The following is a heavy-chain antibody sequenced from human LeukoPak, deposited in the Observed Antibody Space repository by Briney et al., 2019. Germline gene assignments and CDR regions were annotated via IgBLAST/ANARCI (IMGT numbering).Heavy chain of an antibody. CDR2: IDPSDSYT. V-gene: IGHV5-10-1*01. J-gene: IGHJ4*02. D-gene: IGHD3-22*01. Sequence: GESLKISCQVSGYIFTHYWIGWVRQMPGKGLEWMGRIDPSDSYTNYSPSFQGHVTISADKSISTAYLRWGSLRASDTAMYYCARSSYYDSSGYSTSDYWGQGTLVTVSS. CDR3: ARSSYYDSSGYSTSDY. CDR1: GYIFTHYW.